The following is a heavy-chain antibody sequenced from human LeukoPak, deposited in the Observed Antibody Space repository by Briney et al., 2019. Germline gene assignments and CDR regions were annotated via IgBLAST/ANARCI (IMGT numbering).Heavy chain of an antibody. J-gene: IGHJ3*02. Sequence: PGGSLRLSCAASEFTFSIYWMSWVRQAPGKGLEWVANIKQDGSEKNYVESVKGRLTISRDNAKNSLYLQMNSLRAEDTAVYYCARDSRIVGATGASDIWGQGTMVTVSS. CDR1: EFTFSIYW. V-gene: IGHV3-7*01. CDR2: IKQDGSEK. CDR3: ARDSRIVGATGASDI. D-gene: IGHD1-26*01.